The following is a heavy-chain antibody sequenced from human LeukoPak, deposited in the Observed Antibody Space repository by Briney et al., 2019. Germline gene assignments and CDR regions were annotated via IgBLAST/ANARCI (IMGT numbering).Heavy chain of an antibody. Sequence: SETLSLTCTVSGGSISDSTYYWGWIRQSPGKGLEWIASIYYSGHTYYNPSLQSRVSISVDTSKNQFSLKLSSVTAADTAVYFCAREVREFGDYEEFWGQGTLVTVPS. CDR3: AREVREFGDYEEF. CDR1: GGSISDSTYY. J-gene: IGHJ1*01. D-gene: IGHD4-17*01. V-gene: IGHV4-39*07. CDR2: IYYSGHT.